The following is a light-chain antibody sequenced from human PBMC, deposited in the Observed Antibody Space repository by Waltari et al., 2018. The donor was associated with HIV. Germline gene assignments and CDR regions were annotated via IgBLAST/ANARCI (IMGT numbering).Light chain of an antibody. J-gene: IGLJ1*01. CDR1: TSDVGGYNY. Sequence: QSALTQPASVSGSPGQSITISCTGTTSDVGGYNYVSWYQQHPGKAPRVIIYDVSNRPSGVSDRFSGSNSGNTASLTISGLQAEDEADYFCSSYRNSTFYVFGNGTKVTVL. CDR3: SSYRNSTFYV. V-gene: IGLV2-14*03. CDR2: DVS.